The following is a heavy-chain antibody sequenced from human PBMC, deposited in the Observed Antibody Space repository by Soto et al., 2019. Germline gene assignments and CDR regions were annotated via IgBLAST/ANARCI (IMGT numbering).Heavy chain of an antibody. CDR1: GFTFSSYA. D-gene: IGHD5-12*01. CDR3: AKGGYIVPRISPHFAN. J-gene: IGHJ4*02. CDR2: TSGSDGST. Sequence: EVQVLESGGGLVQPGGSLRLSCAASGFTFSSYAMTWFRQAPGKGLEWVSVTSGSDGSTYYADSVKGRFTISRDNSKNTLYLQMNSLRVEDTAVYYCAKGGYIVPRISPHFANWGQGTMVTVSS. V-gene: IGHV3-23*01.